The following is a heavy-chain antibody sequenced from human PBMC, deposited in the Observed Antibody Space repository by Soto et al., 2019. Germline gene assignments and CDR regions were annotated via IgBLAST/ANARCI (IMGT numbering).Heavy chain of an antibody. V-gene: IGHV4-31*03. CDR3: SIFLFFYRSAAHPDLYAFPARRSPDL. CDR2: IYYSGST. Sequence: SETLSLTCTVSGGSLSSGGYYWSWIRQHPGKGLEWIGYIYYSGSTYYNPSLKSRVTISVDTSKNQFSLKLSSVTAADTAVYYCSIFLFFYRSAAHPDLYAFPARRSPDL. CDR1: GGSLSSGGYY. D-gene: IGHD2-2*02. J-gene: IGHJ2*01.